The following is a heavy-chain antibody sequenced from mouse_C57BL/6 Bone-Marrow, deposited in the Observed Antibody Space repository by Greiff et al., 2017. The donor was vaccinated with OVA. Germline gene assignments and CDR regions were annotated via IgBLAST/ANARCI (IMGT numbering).Heavy chain of an antibody. V-gene: IGHV7-3*01. Sequence: EVHLVESGGGLVQPGDSLSLSCAASGFTFTNYYMSWVRQPPGKALEWLAFIRNKPNGSTTEYSASVKGQFTISRDNAQSILYLQMNALRAKDSATYYCARYRGRVAVDYFDYWGQGTALTVSS. CDR3: ARYRGRVAVDYFDY. J-gene: IGHJ2*01. D-gene: IGHD1-1*01. CDR2: IRNKPNGSTT. CDR1: GFTFTNYY.